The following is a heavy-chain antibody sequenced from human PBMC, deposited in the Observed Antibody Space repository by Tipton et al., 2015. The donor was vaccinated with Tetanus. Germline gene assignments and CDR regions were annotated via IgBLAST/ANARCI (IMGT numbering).Heavy chain of an antibody. CDR2: INHSGST. D-gene: IGHD3-22*01. Sequence: TLSLTCAVYGGSFSGYYWSWIRQPPGKGLEWIGEINHSGSTNYNPSLKSRVTISVDTSKNQFSLKLSSVTAADTAVYYCARGAYDSSGYYPYLFDYWGQGTLVTVSS. CDR3: ARGAYDSSGYYPYLFDY. V-gene: IGHV4-34*01. CDR1: GGSFSGYY. J-gene: IGHJ4*02.